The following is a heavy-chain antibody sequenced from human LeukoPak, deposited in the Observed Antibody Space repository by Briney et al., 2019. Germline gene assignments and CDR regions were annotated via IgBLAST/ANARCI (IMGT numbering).Heavy chain of an antibody. V-gene: IGHV1-8*01. CDR3: ARFPSGYDSSGYPFDY. Sequence: ASVKVSCKASGYTFTSYDINWVRQATGQGLEWLGWMNPNSGNTGYAQKFQGRVTMTRDTSTSTVYMELSSLRSEDTAVYYCARFPSGYDSSGYPFDYWSQGTLVTVSS. CDR2: MNPNSGNT. CDR1: GYTFTSYD. J-gene: IGHJ4*02. D-gene: IGHD3-22*01.